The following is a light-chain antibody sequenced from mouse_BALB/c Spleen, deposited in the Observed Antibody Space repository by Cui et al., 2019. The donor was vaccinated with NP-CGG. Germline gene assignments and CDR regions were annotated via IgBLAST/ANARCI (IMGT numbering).Light chain of an antibody. CDR3: ALWYSNHWV. V-gene: IGLV1*01. Sequence: QAVVTKESALTTSPGETVTLTCSSSTGAVTTSNYANWVQEKPDHLFTGLIGATNNRAPGVPARFSGSLIGDKAALTITGAQTEDEAIYFCALWYSNHWVFGGGTKLTVL. CDR1: TGAVTTSNY. CDR2: ATN. J-gene: IGLJ1*01.